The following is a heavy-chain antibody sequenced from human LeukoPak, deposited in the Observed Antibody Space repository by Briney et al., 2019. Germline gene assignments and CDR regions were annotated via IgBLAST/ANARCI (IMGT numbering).Heavy chain of an antibody. Sequence: SQTLSLTCTVSGGSIGYDYWSWIRQPPGKGLEWIGYIYYSGSTNYNPSLKSRVTISVDTSKNQFSLKLSSVTAADTAVYYCARSRFYYDSSGYYFPYYFDYWGQGTLVTVSS. D-gene: IGHD3-22*01. V-gene: IGHV4-59*01. CDR2: IYYSGST. J-gene: IGHJ4*02. CDR3: ARSRFYYDSSGYYFPYYFDY. CDR1: GGSIGYDY.